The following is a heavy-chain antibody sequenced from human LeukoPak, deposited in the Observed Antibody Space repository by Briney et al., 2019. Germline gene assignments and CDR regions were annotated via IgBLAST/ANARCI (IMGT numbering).Heavy chain of an antibody. Sequence: PSQTLSLTCTVSGGSISSGGYYWSWIRQHPGKGLEWIGYIYYSGSTYYNPSLKSRVTISVDTSKNQFSLKLSSVTAADTAVYYCARQDSSGYQVDYWGQGTLVTVYS. J-gene: IGHJ4*02. CDR1: GGSISSGGYY. D-gene: IGHD3-22*01. CDR2: IYYSGST. V-gene: IGHV4-31*03. CDR3: ARQDSSGYQVDY.